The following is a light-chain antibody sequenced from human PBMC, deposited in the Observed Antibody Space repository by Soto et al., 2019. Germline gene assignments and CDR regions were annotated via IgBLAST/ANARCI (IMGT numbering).Light chain of an antibody. J-gene: IGKJ3*01. CDR2: DAS. CDR3: QQYGGSPPIS. CDR1: LRVSSNY. Sequence: EIVLTQSPATLSLSPGERATLSCRASLRVSSNYLAWYQQKPGQAPRLVIYDASSRATGIPDRFSGSGSGTDFTLTISRLEPEDFAMYYCQQYGGSPPISFGPGTKVDIK. V-gene: IGKV3-20*01.